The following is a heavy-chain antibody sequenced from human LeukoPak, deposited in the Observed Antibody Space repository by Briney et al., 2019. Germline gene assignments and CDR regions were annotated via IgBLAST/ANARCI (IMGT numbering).Heavy chain of an antibody. J-gene: IGHJ4*02. Sequence: GGSLRLSCAAFGFTFSSYAMSWVRQAPGKGLEWVSAISGSGGSTYYADSVKGRFTISRDNSKNTLYLQMNSLRAEDTAVYYCAKVRGSGSYYPYFDYWGQGTLVTVSS. CDR2: ISGSGGST. D-gene: IGHD3-10*01. CDR3: AKVRGSGSYYPYFDY. V-gene: IGHV3-23*01. CDR1: GFTFSSYA.